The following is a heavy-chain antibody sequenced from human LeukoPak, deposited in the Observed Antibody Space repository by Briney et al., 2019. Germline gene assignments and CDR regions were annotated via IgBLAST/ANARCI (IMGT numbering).Heavy chain of an antibody. J-gene: IGHJ4*02. V-gene: IGHV2-5*01. CDR1: GFSLTTTVPG. D-gene: IGHD2-2*01. CDR3: AHSKRHFSSPSLDY. Sequence: SSPTLVNPSQTLTLPCTFPGFSLTTTVPGGGWIRQPQGKALGRLPLMYCHDDKRYSPSLKTRLTITKDNAKNQVVLTVTNMDPVDTATYYCAHSKRHFSSPSLDYWGQGTLVTVSS. CDR2: MYCHDDK.